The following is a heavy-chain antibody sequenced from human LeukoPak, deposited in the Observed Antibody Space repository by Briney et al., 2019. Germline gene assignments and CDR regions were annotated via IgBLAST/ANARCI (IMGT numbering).Heavy chain of an antibody. CDR3: AGDRTIGELVDY. CDR2: ISSSSTYI. J-gene: IGHJ4*02. D-gene: IGHD3-10*01. Sequence: PGGSLRLSCAASGFTFSSYNMNWVRQAPGKGLEWVSSISSSSTYIYYADSVKGRFTISRDNAKNSLYLQMNSLRAEDTAVYYCAGDRTIGELVDYWGQGTLVTVSS. V-gene: IGHV3-21*01. CDR1: GFTFSSYN.